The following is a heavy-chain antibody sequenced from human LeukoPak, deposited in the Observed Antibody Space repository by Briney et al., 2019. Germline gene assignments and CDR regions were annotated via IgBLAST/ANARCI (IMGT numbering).Heavy chain of an antibody. V-gene: IGHV3-7*01. J-gene: IGHJ4*02. CDR3: ARDSAGNDY. CDR2: LKQDGSEK. D-gene: IGHD6-13*01. Sequence: GGSLRLSCAASGFTFSTYWMSWVRQAPGKGLEWVANLKQDGSEKYYLHSVKGRFTISRDNAKNSLYLQMDSLRAEDTAMYYCARDSAGNDYWGQGTLVTVSS. CDR1: GFTFSTYW.